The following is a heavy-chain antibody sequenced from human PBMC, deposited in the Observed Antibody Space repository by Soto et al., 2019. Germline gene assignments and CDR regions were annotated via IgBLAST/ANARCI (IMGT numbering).Heavy chain of an antibody. J-gene: IGHJ4*02. Sequence: SVKVSGKASGGTFSSCAISWVRQAPGQGLEWMGGIIPIFGTANYAQKFQGRVTITADESTSTAYMELSSLRSEDTAVYYCARDLTYYDILTGYYKRSFFDYWGQGTLVTVSS. CDR3: ARDLTYYDILTGYYKRSFFDY. D-gene: IGHD3-9*01. CDR1: GGTFSSCA. CDR2: IIPIFGTA. V-gene: IGHV1-69*13.